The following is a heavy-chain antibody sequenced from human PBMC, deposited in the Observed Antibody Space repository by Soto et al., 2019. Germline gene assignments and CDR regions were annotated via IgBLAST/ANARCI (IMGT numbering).Heavy chain of an antibody. D-gene: IGHD3-22*01. CDR2: IYYSGST. CDR1: GGSISSYY. Sequence: NPSETLSLTCTVSGGSISSYYWSWLRRPPGKGLEWVGYIYYSGSTNYNPSLKSRVTISVDTSKNQFSLRLSSVTAADTAVYYCARDRYYDSTGYLDYWGQGTLVTVSS. J-gene: IGHJ4*02. CDR3: ARDRYYDSTGYLDY. V-gene: IGHV4-59*01.